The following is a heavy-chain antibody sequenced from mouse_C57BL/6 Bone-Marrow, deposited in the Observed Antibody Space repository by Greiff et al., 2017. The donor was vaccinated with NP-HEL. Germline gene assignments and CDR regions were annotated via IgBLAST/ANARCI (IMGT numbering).Heavy chain of an antibody. CDR1: GFNIKDDY. D-gene: IGHD1-1*01. J-gene: IGHJ4*01. V-gene: IGHV14-4*01. Sequence: SGAELVRPGASVKLSCTASGFNIKDDYMHWVKQRPEQGLEWIGWIDPENGDTEYASKFQGKATITADTSSNTAYLQLSSLTSEDTAVYYCHYYGSSPSLDYYAMDYWGQGTSVTVSS. CDR3: HYYGSSPSLDYYAMDY. CDR2: IDPENGDT.